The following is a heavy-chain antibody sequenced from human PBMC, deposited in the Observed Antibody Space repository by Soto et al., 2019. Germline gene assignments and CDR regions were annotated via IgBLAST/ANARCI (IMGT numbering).Heavy chain of an antibody. V-gene: IGHV1-69*01. CDR2: IIPLLGIT. CDR3: ARDTRSITGTTSSEDFQH. CDR1: GGTFSGYA. J-gene: IGHJ1*01. D-gene: IGHD1-20*01. Sequence: QAQLMQSGAEVKKPGSSVKVSCKASGGTFSGYAINWVRQAPGQGLEWMGGIIPLLGITDYGQKFQGRITIAADESTGKDYMDLRGLRSEDTAVYYCARDTRSITGTTSSEDFQHWGQGTLVSVSS.